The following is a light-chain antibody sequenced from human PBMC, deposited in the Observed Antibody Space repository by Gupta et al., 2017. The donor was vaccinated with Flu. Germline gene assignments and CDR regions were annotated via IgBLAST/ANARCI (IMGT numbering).Light chain of an antibody. CDR2: EVN. J-gene: IGLJ3*02. V-gene: IGLV2-14*01. CDR1: SSDVGNYNF. CDR3: SSYASGSTLL. Sequence: SALPQPASASGSPGQSITISCTGTSSDVGNYNFVSWYQQHQGKPPKLMIYEVNNRPSGFSNRFSGSKSGNTASLTISGLQTEDESYYYCSSYASGSTLLFGGGTMLTVL.